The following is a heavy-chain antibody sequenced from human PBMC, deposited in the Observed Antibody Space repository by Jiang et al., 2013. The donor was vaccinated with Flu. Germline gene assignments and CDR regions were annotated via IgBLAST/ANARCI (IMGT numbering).Heavy chain of an antibody. V-gene: IGHV3-15*01. CDR2: IKSKTDGGTT. D-gene: IGHD6-19*01. Sequence: VQLLESGGGLVKPGGSLRLSCEASGFTFSNAWMNWVRQAPGKGLEWLGRIKSKTDGGTTDYAASVKGRFTISRDDSKNTLYLQMNSLKTEDTAVYYCYDQWPDSDYVGPGNPGPPSPQ. CDR3: YDQWPDSDY. CDR1: GFTFSNAW. J-gene: IGHJ4*02.